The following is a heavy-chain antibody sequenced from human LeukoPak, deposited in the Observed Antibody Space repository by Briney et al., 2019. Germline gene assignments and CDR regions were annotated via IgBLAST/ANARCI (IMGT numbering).Heavy chain of an antibody. CDR1: GGSISSYY. J-gene: IGHJ4*02. CDR2: IYYSGTT. V-gene: IGHV4-59*01. D-gene: IGHD6-19*01. Sequence: SETLSLTCAVSGGSISSYYWSWIRQPPGKGLEWIGYIYYSGTTNYNPSLKSRVTISVDTSKNQFSLKLSSVTAADTAVYYCAREGSSGWYNYWGQGTLVTVSS. CDR3: AREGSSGWYNY.